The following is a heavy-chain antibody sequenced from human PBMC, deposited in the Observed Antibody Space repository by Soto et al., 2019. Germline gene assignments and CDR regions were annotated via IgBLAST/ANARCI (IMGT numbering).Heavy chain of an antibody. J-gene: IGHJ5*02. CDR2: ISANNGNT. CDR1: GYTFTSYT. Sequence: QVRLVHSETEVKKPGASVNVSCKTSGYTFTSYTISWVRQAPGQGLEWMGWISANNGNTEFAQKFQDRLTMIADTTTSTAYLELRNLRPADTAVFYCARSLPWFDPWVQGTLVAVSS. V-gene: IGHV1-18*01. CDR3: ARSLPWFDP.